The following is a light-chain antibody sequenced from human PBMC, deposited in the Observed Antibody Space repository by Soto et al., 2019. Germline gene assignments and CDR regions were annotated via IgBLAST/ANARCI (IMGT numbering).Light chain of an antibody. CDR3: AAWDYRWNGPV. Sequence: QSVLTQPPSASGTPGQRVTISCSGSSSNIGSNTVNWYQQLPGTAPKLLIHSNNQRPSGVPDRFSDSKSGTSASLAISGLQSEDEAEYYCAAWDYRWNGPVFGGGTKLTVL. V-gene: IGLV1-44*01. CDR2: SNN. CDR1: SSNIGSNT. J-gene: IGLJ2*01.